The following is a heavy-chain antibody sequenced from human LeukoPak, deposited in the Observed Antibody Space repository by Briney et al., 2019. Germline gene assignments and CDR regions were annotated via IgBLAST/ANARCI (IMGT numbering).Heavy chain of an antibody. D-gene: IGHD3-3*01. CDR3: ARDGTYYDFWSGYSPYYFDY. J-gene: IGHJ4*02. V-gene: IGHV1-69*01. CDR1: GGTFSSYA. CDR2: IIPIFGTA. Sequence: ASVKVSCKASGGTFSSYAISWVRQAPGQGLEWMGGIIPIFGTANYAQKFQGRVTNTADESTSTAYMELSSLRSEDTAVYYCARDGTYYDFWSGYSPYYFDYWGQGTLVTVSS.